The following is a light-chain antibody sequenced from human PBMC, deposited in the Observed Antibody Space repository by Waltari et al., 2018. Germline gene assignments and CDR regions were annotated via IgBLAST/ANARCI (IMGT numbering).Light chain of an antibody. CDR2: GAS. CDR1: QSVSSSD. CDR3: QQYGRSWNT. V-gene: IGKV3-20*01. J-gene: IGKJ2*01. Sequence: EIVLTQSPGSLSLSPGERATLSCRASQSVSSSDLAWYQQNPGQAPRLIIYGASSRATGIPDRFSGSGSGTDFTLTISRLEPEDFAVYYCQQYGRSWNTFGQGTKLEIK.